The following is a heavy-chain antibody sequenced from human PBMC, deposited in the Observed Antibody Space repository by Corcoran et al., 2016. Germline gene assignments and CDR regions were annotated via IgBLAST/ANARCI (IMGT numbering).Heavy chain of an antibody. CDR1: GFSLSTSGMC. J-gene: IGHJ4*02. Sequence: QVTLRESGPALVKPTQTLTLTCTFSGFSLSTSGMCVSWIRQPPGKALEWLALIDWDDDKYYSTSLKTRLTISKDTSKNQVVLTMTNMDPVDTATYYGARIRGLRGSPDYWGQGTLVTVSS. CDR2: IDWDDDK. CDR3: ARIRGLRGSPDY. D-gene: IGHD1-26*01. V-gene: IGHV2-70*01.